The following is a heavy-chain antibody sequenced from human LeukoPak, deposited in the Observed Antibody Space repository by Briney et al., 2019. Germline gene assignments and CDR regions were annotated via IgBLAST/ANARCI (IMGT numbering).Heavy chain of an antibody. D-gene: IGHD1-26*01. CDR2: IYTSGST. V-gene: IGHV4-4*07. Sequence: PSETLSLTCTVSGGSISSYYWSWIRQPAGKGLEWIGHIYTSGSTNYNPSLKSRVTMSVDTSKNQFSLKLNSVTAADTAVYYCARSGSYHNNFDYWGQGTLVTVSS. CDR3: ARSGSYHNNFDY. CDR1: GGSISSYY. J-gene: IGHJ4*02.